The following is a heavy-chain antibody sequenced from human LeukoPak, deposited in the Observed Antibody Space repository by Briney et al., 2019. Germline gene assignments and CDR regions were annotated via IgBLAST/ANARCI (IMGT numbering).Heavy chain of an antibody. CDR3: ASYHIVGANYFDY. V-gene: IGHV1-46*01. D-gene: IGHD1-14*01. J-gene: IGHJ4*02. CDR1: GYTFTSFY. Sequence: ASVKVSCKASGYTFTSFYMHWVRQVPGQGLEWMGLINPSGGSTNYPQKFQGRVTMTRDTSTSTVYMELSSLRSEDTAVYYCASYHIVGANYFDYWGQGTLVTVSS. CDR2: INPSGGST.